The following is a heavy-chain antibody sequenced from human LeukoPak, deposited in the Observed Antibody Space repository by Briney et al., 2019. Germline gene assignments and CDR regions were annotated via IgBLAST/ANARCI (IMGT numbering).Heavy chain of an antibody. CDR1: GYTFTSYD. D-gene: IGHD3-22*01. V-gene: IGHV1-8*01. CDR3: ARADYYDSSGYQH. CDR2: MNPNSGNT. J-gene: IGHJ1*01. Sequence: GASVKVSCKASGYTFTSYDINWVRQAPGQGLEWMGWMNPNSGNTGYAQKFQGRVTMTRNTSISTAYMELSSLGSEDTAVYYCARADYYDSSGYQHWGQGTLVTVSS.